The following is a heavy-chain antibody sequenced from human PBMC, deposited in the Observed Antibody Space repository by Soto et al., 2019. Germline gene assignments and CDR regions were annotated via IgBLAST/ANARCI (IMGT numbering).Heavy chain of an antibody. Sequence: QVQLVQSGAEVKKPGSSVKVSCKASGGTFSSYAISWVRQAPGQGLEWMGGIIPIFGTANYAQKFQGRVTITADESTSTAYMERSSLRSEDTAVYYCARDLAYGGNSFYYYGMDVWGQGTTVTVSS. CDR2: IIPIFGTA. V-gene: IGHV1-69*12. J-gene: IGHJ6*02. D-gene: IGHD4-17*01. CDR3: ARDLAYGGNSFYYYGMDV. CDR1: GGTFSSYA.